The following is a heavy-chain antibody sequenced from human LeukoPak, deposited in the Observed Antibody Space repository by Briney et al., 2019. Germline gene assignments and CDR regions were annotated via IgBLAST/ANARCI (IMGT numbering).Heavy chain of an antibody. CDR1: GFTFSDYW. CDR3: VRDRAYFDSSGFYNLDY. D-gene: IGHD3-22*01. J-gene: IGHJ4*02. V-gene: IGHV3-7*01. Sequence: GGSLRLSCASSGFTFSDYWMSWVRQAPGKGLEWVANIKQDGSEKYYVDSVKGRFTISRDNAKDSLYLQMNSLRAEDTAVYYCVRDRAYFDSSGFYNLDYWGQGTLVTVSS. CDR2: IKQDGSEK.